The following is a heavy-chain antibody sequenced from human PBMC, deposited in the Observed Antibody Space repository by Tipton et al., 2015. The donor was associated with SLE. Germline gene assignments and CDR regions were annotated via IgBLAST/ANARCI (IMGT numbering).Heavy chain of an antibody. CDR2: IHSGGST. D-gene: IGHD3-10*01. Sequence: SLRLSCAASGFTFSSYAMSWVRQAPGKGLERVSVIHSGGSTYYADSVKGRFTISRDNSKNTLYLQMNSLRAEDTAVYYCAKDRGFRESFYGMDVWGQGTTVTVSS. CDR3: AKDRGFRESFYGMDV. J-gene: IGHJ6*02. V-gene: IGHV3-23*03. CDR1: GFTFSSYA.